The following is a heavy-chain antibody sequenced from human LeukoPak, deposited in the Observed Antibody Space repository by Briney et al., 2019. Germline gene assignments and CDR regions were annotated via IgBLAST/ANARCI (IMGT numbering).Heavy chain of an antibody. Sequence: HSGGSLRLSCAASGFTVSSNYMSWVRQAPGKGLEWVSVIYSGGSTYYADSVKGRFTISRDNSKNTLYLQMNSLRAEDTAVYYCARDLAFDIRGQGTMVTVSS. CDR1: GFTVSSNY. J-gene: IGHJ3*02. CDR3: ARDLAFDI. V-gene: IGHV3-66*01. CDR2: IYSGGST.